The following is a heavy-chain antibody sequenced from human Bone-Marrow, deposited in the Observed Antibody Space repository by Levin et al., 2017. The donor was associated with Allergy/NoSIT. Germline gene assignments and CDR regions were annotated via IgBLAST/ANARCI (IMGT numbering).Heavy chain of an antibody. CDR3: AGTPTPDGSGRRMHV. D-gene: IGHD3-10*01. Sequence: PGGSLRLSCEASGFLFRNYWMSWVRQTPGKGLECVANIKQDSSETYYVDSLKGRFIISRDNAKNSLYLQMNSLRSEDTALYYCAGTPTPDGSGRRMHVWGQGTTVIVSS. V-gene: IGHV3-7*01. CDR2: IKQDSSET. CDR1: GFLFRNYW. J-gene: IGHJ6*02.